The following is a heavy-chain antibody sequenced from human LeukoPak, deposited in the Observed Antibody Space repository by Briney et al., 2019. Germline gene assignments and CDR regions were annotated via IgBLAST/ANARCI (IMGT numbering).Heavy chain of an antibody. J-gene: IGHJ4*02. D-gene: IGHD1-26*01. V-gene: IGHV3-66*01. Sequence: GGSLRLSRPASGFTVSKNYMSWVRQTPGKGLEWVSLIYSGGSTYYADSVKGRFTISRDNSKNTLYLQMNSLRAEDTAVYYCRWEPKYWGQGTLVTVSS. CDR3: RWEPKY. CDR2: IYSGGST. CDR1: GFTVSKNY.